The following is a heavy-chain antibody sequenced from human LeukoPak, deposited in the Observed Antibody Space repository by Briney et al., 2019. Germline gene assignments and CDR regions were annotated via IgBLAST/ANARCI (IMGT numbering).Heavy chain of an antibody. Sequence: SETLSLTCTVSGGSITGYYWSWIRQTPGKGLEWIGYGYYSGSTDYNPSLKSRVTISVDASKNQVSLKLSSVTAADTAVYYCARTSSSWDYYYYMDVWGKGTTVTVSS. J-gene: IGHJ6*03. CDR3: ARTSSSWDYYYYMDV. CDR2: GYYSGST. D-gene: IGHD6-13*01. V-gene: IGHV4-59*01. CDR1: GGSITGYY.